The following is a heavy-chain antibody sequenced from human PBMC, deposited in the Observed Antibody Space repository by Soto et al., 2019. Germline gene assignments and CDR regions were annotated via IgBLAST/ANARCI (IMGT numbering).Heavy chain of an antibody. V-gene: IGHV3-49*03. D-gene: IGHD4-4*01. CDR3: TRGLSVTTRLWYYYYMDV. CDR1: GFTFGDYA. CDR2: IRSKAYGGTT. J-gene: IGHJ6*03. Sequence: GGSLRLSCTASGFTFGDYAVSWFRQAPGKGLEWVGFIRSKAYGGTTEYAASVKGRFTISRDDSKTIASLQMNSLKTEDTAVYHCTRGLSVTTRLWYYYYMDVWGKGTTVTVSS.